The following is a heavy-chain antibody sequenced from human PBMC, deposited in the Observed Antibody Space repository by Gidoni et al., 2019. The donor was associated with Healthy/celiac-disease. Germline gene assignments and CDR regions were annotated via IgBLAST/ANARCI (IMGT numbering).Heavy chain of an antibody. CDR1: GGTFSSYA. V-gene: IGHV1-69*01. CDR3: AVVDYGGNRTFDY. Sequence: QVQLVQSGAAVKKPRSSVKVSCKASGGTFSSYAISWVRQAPGQGLEWMGGIIPIFGTANDAQKFQGRVTITADESTSTAYMELRSLRSEDTAVYYCAVVDYGGNRTFDYWGQGTLVTVSS. D-gene: IGHD4-17*01. CDR2: IIPIFGTA. J-gene: IGHJ4*02.